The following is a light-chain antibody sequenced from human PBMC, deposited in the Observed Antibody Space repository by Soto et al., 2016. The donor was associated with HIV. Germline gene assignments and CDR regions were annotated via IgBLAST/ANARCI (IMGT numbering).Light chain of an antibody. CDR2: GDT. Sequence: SYVLTQSPSVSVAPGKTATITCGGDKIGGKSVNWYQQKPGQAPVLVVYGDTDRPSGIPERFSGSNSGNTATLIINRVEAGDEADYYCQVWDSDRDHVVFGGGTKLNVL. J-gene: IGLJ2*01. CDR3: QVWDSDRDHVV. V-gene: IGLV3-21*03. CDR1: KIGGKS.